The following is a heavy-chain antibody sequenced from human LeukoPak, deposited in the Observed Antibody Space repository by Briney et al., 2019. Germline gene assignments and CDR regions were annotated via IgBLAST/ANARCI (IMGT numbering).Heavy chain of an antibody. CDR1: GGSISSYY. V-gene: IGHV4-4*09. CDR3: ARGHYGAGWFDP. J-gene: IGHJ5*02. D-gene: IGHD4-17*01. Sequence: SETLSLTCTVSGGSISSYYWSRIRQPPGKGLEWIGYIYTSGSTNYNPSLKSRVTISVDTSKNQFSLKLSSVTAADTAVYYCARGHYGAGWFDPWGQGTLVTVSS. CDR2: IYTSGST.